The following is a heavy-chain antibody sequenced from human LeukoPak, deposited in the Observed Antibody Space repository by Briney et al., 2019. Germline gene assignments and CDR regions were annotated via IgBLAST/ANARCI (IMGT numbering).Heavy chain of an antibody. CDR3: AKGKGNSYFDY. J-gene: IGHJ4*02. Sequence: PGGSLRLSCAASGFTFSSSAMSWVRQAPGKGLEWVSSVIGSGFTTHYADSVKGRFTISRDNSKNTSYLQMNSLRAEDTAVYYCAKGKGNSYFDYWGQGILVTVFS. CDR1: GFTFSSSA. CDR2: VIGSGFTT. V-gene: IGHV3-23*01. D-gene: IGHD2/OR15-2a*01.